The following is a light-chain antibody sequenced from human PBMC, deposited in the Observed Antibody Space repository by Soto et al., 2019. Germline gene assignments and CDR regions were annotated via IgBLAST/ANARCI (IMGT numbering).Light chain of an antibody. CDR1: QSVSSN. CDR3: QQYNNWSVT. CDR2: GAS. V-gene: IGKV3-15*01. Sequence: EIVMTQSPSTLSVSPGERATISCRASQSVSSNLAWYQQKPGQAPRLLIYGASTRPTGIPARFSGSGSGTEFTPTISSLQSEDFAVYYCQQYNNWSVTFGQGTKVDIK. J-gene: IGKJ1*01.